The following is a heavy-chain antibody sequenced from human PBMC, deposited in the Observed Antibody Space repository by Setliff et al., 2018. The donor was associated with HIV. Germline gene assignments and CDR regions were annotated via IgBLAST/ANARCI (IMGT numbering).Heavy chain of an antibody. D-gene: IGHD3-16*01. V-gene: IGHV4-39*01. CDR2: IHYGGYF. CDR3: ARPALGIGGGSRFDN. J-gene: IGHJ4*02. Sequence: NPSETLSLTCTVSGDSFKSSRYYWGWIRQPPGKGLEWIGNIHYGGYFWYSPSLKSRVTISVDTSKNQFSLKLSSVTAADTAVYYCARPALGIGGGSRFDNWGQGIRVTVPQ. CDR1: GDSFKSSRYY.